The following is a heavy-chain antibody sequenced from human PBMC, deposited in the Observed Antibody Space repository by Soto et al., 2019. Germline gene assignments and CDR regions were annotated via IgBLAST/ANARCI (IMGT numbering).Heavy chain of an antibody. V-gene: IGHV3-23*01. CDR2: ISGSGGST. CDR3: AKVPKPSYYTTLAFDI. CDR1: GVTFSSYA. Sequence: PGGSLRLSCAASGVTFSSYAMSWVRQAPGRGLEWVSSISGSGGSTYYADSVKGRFTISRDNSKNTVYMQMNSLRAEDTAVYYCAKVPKPSYYTTLAFDIWGQGTMVTVSS. J-gene: IGHJ3*02. D-gene: IGHD2-2*02.